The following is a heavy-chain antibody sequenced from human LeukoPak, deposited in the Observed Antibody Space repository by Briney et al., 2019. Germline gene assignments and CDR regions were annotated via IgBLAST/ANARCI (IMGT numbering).Heavy chain of an antibody. J-gene: IGHJ4*02. CDR1: GGSITTTNW. CDR2: VHLSGAT. Sequence: PSGTLSLTCAVSGGSITTTNWWSWVRQPPGKRLEWIGEVHLSGATNYNPSLESRVSMSIDKSKNHLSLEVTSVTAADTAIYYCTRESGAFSPFGFWGQGTLLTVSS. CDR3: TRESGAFSPFGF. V-gene: IGHV4-4*02. D-gene: IGHD1-26*01.